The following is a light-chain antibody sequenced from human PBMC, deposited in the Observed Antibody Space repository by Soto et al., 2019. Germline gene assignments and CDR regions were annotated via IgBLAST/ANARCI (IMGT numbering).Light chain of an antibody. CDR3: QHRDKWPIT. J-gene: IGKJ5*01. Sequence: EIVLTQSPATLSLSPGERATLSCRASQSVSTYLAWYQQKPGQAPRLLIYDAFNRATGAPARFRGRGSGTDVTLTISCLEPEDLSVYYCQHRDKWPITFGQGTRLETK. CDR1: QSVSTY. CDR2: DAF. V-gene: IGKV3-11*01.